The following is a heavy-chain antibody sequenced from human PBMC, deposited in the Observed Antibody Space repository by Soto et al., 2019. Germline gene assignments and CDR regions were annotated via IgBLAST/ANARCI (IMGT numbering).Heavy chain of an antibody. J-gene: IGHJ6*03. CDR3: AREYSSSSESEDYYYYMDV. D-gene: IGHD6-6*01. Sequence: GASVKVSCKASGGTFSSYTISWVRQAPGQGLEWMGRSIPILGIANYAQKFQGRVTITADKSTSTAYMELSSLRSEDTAVYYCAREYSSSSESEDYYYYMDVWGKGTTVTVS. CDR2: SIPILGIA. CDR1: GGTFSSYT. V-gene: IGHV1-69*02.